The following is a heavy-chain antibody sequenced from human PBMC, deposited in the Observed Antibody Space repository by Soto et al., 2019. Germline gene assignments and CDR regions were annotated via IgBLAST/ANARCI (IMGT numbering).Heavy chain of an antibody. J-gene: IGHJ5*02. CDR1: GGSISSYF. V-gene: IGHV4-59*01. CDR2: IYYSGST. Sequence: SETLSLTCTVSGGSISSYFWSWIRQPPGKGLEWIGYIYYSGSTNYNPSLKSRVTISVDTSKNQFSLKLSSVTAADTAVYYCGRPAEGTWSAPGGKGTWVPVPS. D-gene: IGHD2-15*01. CDR3: GRPAEGTWSAP.